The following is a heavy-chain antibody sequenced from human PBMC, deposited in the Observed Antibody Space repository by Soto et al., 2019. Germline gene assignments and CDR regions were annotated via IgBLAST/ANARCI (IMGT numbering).Heavy chain of an antibody. CDR1: GWSFSGYY. V-gene: IGHV4-34*01. D-gene: IGHD3-22*01. CDR2: INHRGST. CDR3: ARARGYYDSSGYSV. J-gene: IGHJ4*02. Sequence: PSETLYLTCAVYGWSFSGYYWSWIRQAPGKGLEWIVEINHRGSTNYNPSLKNRVTISVDMSKIQFSLKLSSVTAAHTAVYYCARARGYYDSSGYSVWGQGTLVTVSS.